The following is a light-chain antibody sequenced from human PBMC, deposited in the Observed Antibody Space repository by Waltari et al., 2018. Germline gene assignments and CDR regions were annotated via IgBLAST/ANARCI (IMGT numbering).Light chain of an antibody. J-gene: IGKJ2*01. CDR1: QTITYW. V-gene: IGKV1-5*03. Sequence: DIQLTQSPSILSASVGDRFTITCRASQTITYWLAWYQQKPGEAPKLLIYKASTLDMGVPSRFSGSGSGTEFTLTISSLQPDDFATYYCQQYDNYPYTFGQGTKLEIK. CDR2: KAS. CDR3: QQYDNYPYT.